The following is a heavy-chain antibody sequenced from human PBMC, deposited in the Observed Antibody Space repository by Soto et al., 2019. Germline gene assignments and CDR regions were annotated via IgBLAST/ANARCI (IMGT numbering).Heavy chain of an antibody. Sequence: SETLSLTCTVSGGSISSGGYYWSWIRQHPGKGLEWIGYIYYSGSTYYNPSLKSRVTISVDTSKNQFSLKLSSVTAADTAVYYCARGLGYCSSTSCYTHDYWGQGTLVTVSS. D-gene: IGHD2-2*02. CDR3: ARGLGYCSSTSCYTHDY. CDR2: IYYSGST. J-gene: IGHJ4*02. V-gene: IGHV4-31*03. CDR1: GGSISSGGYY.